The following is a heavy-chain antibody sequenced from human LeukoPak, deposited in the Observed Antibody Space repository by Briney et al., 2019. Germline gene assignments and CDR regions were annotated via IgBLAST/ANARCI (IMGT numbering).Heavy chain of an antibody. CDR1: GFTVSSNY. Sequence: GGSLRLSCAASGFTVSSNYMSWVRQAPGKGLEWVSVIYPGGSTYYADSVKGRFTISRHNSENTLDLQMNSLRAEDTAVYYCARGPWAAAGGSIDGLDIWGQGTMVTVSS. V-gene: IGHV3-53*04. CDR3: ARGPWAAAGGSIDGLDI. J-gene: IGHJ3*02. CDR2: IYPGGST. D-gene: IGHD6-13*01.